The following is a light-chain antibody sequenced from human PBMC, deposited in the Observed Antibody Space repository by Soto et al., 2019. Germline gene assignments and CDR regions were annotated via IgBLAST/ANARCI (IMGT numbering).Light chain of an antibody. CDR2: KPS. CDR1: QSINNW. V-gene: IGKV1-5*03. J-gene: IGKJ1*01. CDR3: QQYEGFPRT. Sequence: DIQMTQSPSTLSASVGDRVTITCRASQSINNWLAWYQQKPGKAPKLFIFKPSTLESGVPSRFSGSGSGTACTLSISSLQPDDFATYFCQQYEGFPRTFGQGTKVEIK.